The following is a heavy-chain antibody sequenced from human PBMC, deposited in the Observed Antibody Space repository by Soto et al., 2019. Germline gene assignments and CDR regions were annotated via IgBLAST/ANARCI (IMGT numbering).Heavy chain of an antibody. Sequence: TLCRTCAVSGGSITSGNSYSWSWIRQPPGKGLEWIGSISHTGSTSYNPSLKSRLTMSVDKSKNQFSLRLSSVTAADMAVYYCARAVAPYFGTWFDPWGQGILVTVYS. CDR1: GGSITSGNSYS. J-gene: IGHJ5*02. V-gene: IGHV4-30-2*01. D-gene: IGHD3-10*01. CDR3: ARAVAPYFGTWFDP. CDR2: ISHTGST.